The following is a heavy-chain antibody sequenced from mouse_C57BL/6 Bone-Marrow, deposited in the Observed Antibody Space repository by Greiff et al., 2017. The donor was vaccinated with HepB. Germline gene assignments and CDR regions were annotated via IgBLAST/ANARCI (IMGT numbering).Heavy chain of an antibody. CDR1: GYSITSDY. D-gene: IGHD1-1*01. CDR2: ISYSGST. J-gene: IGHJ1*03. V-gene: IGHV3-8*01. CDR3: ARFPHYYGSSHWYFDV. Sequence: DVQLQESGPGLAKPSQTLSLTCSVTGYSITSDYWNWIRKFPGNKLEYMGYISYSGSTYYNPSLKSRISITRDTSKNQYYLQLNSVTTEDTATYYCARFPHYYGSSHWYFDVWGTGTTVTVSS.